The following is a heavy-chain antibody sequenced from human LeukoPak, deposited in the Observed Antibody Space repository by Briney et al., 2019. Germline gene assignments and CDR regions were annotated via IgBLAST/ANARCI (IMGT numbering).Heavy chain of an antibody. J-gene: IGHJ6*03. V-gene: IGHV1-46*01. CDR1: GYTFTNYY. Sequence: ASVKVSCKASGYTFTNYYMHWVRQDPGQGLQWMGIINPSGGSTSYAQKFQDRVTMTRDMSTGTAYMELSSLRSDDTAVYYCARGGGMPENAVLPATILYYFYYMDVWGEGTTVTVSS. CDR2: INPSGGST. D-gene: IGHD2-2*02. CDR3: ARGGGMPENAVLPATILYYFYYMDV.